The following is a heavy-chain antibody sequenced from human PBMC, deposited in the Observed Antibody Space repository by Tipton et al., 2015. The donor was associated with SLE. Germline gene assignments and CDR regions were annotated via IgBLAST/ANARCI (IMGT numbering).Heavy chain of an antibody. CDR1: GFTFSSYA. V-gene: IGHV3-30-3*01. Sequence: RSLRLSCAASGFTFSSYAMHWVRQAPGKGLEWVAVISYDGSNKYYADSVKGRFTISRDNSKNTLYLQMNSLRAEDTAVYYCARISGIAVAGTYFQHWGQGTLVTVSS. CDR2: ISYDGSNK. J-gene: IGHJ1*01. CDR3: ARISGIAVAGTYFQH. D-gene: IGHD6-19*01.